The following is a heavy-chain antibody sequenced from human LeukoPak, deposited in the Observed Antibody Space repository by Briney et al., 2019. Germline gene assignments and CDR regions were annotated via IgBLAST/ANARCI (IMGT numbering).Heavy chain of an antibody. V-gene: IGHV3-74*01. CDR1: GFTFSSYW. Sequence: GGSLRLSCAASGFTFSSYWMHWVRQAPGKGLVWVSRINTDGSSTSYADSVKGRFTISRDNAKNTLYLQMNSLRAEDTAVYYCARETGIAALGYGGQGTRVTVSS. D-gene: IGHD6-13*01. J-gene: IGHJ4*02. CDR2: INTDGSST. CDR3: ARETGIAALGY.